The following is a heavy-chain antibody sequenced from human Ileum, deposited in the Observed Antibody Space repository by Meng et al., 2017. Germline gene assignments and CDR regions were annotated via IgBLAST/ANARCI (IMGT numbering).Heavy chain of an antibody. CDR1: GTW. Sequence: GRLQESGPRLGQPSGTLSLSCAVSGTWWSWVRQPPGKGLEWIGEIFQSGRTNYNPSLKSRVTISIDKSKSQISLQLSAVTAADTAVYSCATSNDRDVYYLGYWGQGTLVTVSS. V-gene: IGHV4-4*02. CDR2: IFQSGRT. J-gene: IGHJ4*02. CDR3: ATSNDRDVYYLGY. D-gene: IGHD3-22*01.